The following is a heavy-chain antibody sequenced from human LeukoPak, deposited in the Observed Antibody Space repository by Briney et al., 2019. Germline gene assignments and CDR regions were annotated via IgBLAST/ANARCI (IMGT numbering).Heavy chain of an antibody. J-gene: IGHJ5*02. CDR2: ISAYNGNT. V-gene: IGHV1-18*01. Sequence: ASVTVSCKASGYTFTSYGISWVRQAPGQGLEWMGWISAYNGNTNYAQKLQGRVTITRNTSISTAYMELSSLRSEDTAMYFCARGVWGERNNWFDPWGQGILVTVSS. CDR3: ARGVWGERNNWFDP. D-gene: IGHD3-16*01. CDR1: GYTFTSYG.